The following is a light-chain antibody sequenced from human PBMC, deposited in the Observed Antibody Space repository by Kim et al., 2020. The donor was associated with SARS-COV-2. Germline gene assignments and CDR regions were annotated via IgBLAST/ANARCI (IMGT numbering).Light chain of an antibody. J-gene: IGKJ5*01. CDR3: QQYGRSPTT. Sequence: EVLLTQSPGTLSLSPGERAILSCRASQSVSSSYLAWYQHKPGQSPRLLIHGASSRATGVPDMFRGGGSGTDFTLTITRLEPEDFAVYYCQQYGRSPTTFGQGTRLEIK. CDR2: GAS. CDR1: QSVSSSY. V-gene: IGKV3-20*01.